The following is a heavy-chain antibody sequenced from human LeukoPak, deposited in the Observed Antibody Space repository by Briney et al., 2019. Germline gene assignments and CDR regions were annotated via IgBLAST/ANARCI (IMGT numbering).Heavy chain of an antibody. Sequence: GGSLRLSCAASGLTFYDGAMHWGREAPGKRLGCGAGIGFRFDNVDYADSVKGRFTISRDNAKKSLYLQMDGLRAEDTAFYYCAKDNGNGWLGEFAFDYWGQGILVTVSS. D-gene: IGHD3-10*01. V-gene: IGHV3-9*01. CDR3: AKDNGNGWLGEFAFDY. J-gene: IGHJ4*02. CDR1: GLTFYDGA. CDR2: IGFRFDNV.